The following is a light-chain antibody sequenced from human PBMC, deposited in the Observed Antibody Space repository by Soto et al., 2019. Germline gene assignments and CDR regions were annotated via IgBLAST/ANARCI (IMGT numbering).Light chain of an antibody. J-gene: IGKJ1*01. CDR2: GAS. CDR1: QSDSSSY. V-gene: IGKV3-20*01. Sequence: EIVLTQCPGTLSLSPGERATLSCRASQSDSSSYLAWYQQKPGQAPRLLIYGASSRATGIPDRFSGSGSGTDFTLTISRLEPEDFAVYYCQQYGSSRTFGQGTKVEIK. CDR3: QQYGSSRT.